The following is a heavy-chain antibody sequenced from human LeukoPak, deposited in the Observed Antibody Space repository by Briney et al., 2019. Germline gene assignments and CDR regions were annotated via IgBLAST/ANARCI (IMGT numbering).Heavy chain of an antibody. Sequence: SVKVSCKASGGTFSSYAISWVRQAPGQGLEWMGGIIPIFGTANYAQKFQGRVTITTDESTSTAYMELSSLRSEDTAVYYCARDGSSGWYGNYYFDYWGQGTLVTVSS. D-gene: IGHD6-19*01. CDR3: ARDGSSGWYGNYYFDY. J-gene: IGHJ4*02. CDR2: IIPIFGTA. CDR1: GGTFSSYA. V-gene: IGHV1-69*05.